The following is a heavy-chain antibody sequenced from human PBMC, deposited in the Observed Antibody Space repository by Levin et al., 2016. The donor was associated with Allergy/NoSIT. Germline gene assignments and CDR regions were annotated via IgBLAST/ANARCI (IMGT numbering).Heavy chain of an antibody. V-gene: IGHV2-26*01. D-gene: IGHD7-27*01. Sequence: SGPTLVKPTETLTLTCTVSGFSLSNARMGVSWIRQPPGKALEWLAHIFSNDEKSYSTSLKSRLTISKDTSKSQVVLTMTNMDPVDTATYYCARILGKYYYYYYMDVWGKGTTVTVSS. CDR2: IFSNDEK. CDR3: ARILGKYYYYYYMDV. J-gene: IGHJ6*03. CDR1: GFSLSNARMG.